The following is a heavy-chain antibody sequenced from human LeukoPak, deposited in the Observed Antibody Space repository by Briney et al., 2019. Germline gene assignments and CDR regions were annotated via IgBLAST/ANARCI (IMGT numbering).Heavy chain of an antibody. CDR2: IIPIFGTA. CDR1: GGTFNSYA. D-gene: IGHD6-25*01. J-gene: IGHJ4*02. Sequence: GASVKVSCKASGGTFNSYAISWVRQAPGQGLEWMGGIIPIFGTANCAQKFQGRVTITTDESTSTAYMELSSLRSEDTAVYYCARERGSSGVVYYFDYWGQGTLVTVSS. CDR3: ARERGSSGVVYYFDY. V-gene: IGHV1-69*05.